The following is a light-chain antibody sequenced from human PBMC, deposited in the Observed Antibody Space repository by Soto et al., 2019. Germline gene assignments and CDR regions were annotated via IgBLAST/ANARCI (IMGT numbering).Light chain of an antibody. CDR1: QDISNY. J-gene: IGKJ4*01. CDR2: DAS. CDR3: QQYDNLPLT. Sequence: DIQMTQSPSSLSASVGDRVTITCQASQDISNYLNWYQQKPGKAPKLLIYDASNLETGVPSRFSGSGSGTDFIFTVSSLQPEDIETYYCQQYDNLPLTFGGGTKVDI. V-gene: IGKV1-33*01.